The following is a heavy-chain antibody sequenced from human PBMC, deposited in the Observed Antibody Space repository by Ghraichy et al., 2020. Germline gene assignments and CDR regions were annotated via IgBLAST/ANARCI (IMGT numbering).Heavy chain of an antibody. Sequence: ASVKVSSKASGYTFTTYDINWVRQATGQGLEWMGWMNPNSGITGYAQKFQGRVTMTRDTSISTAYLELSSLTSEDTAVYYCATYSDYSHYYYYYALDLWGQGTTVTVSS. J-gene: IGHJ6*02. CDR2: MNPNSGIT. CDR1: GYTFTTYD. V-gene: IGHV1-8*01. CDR3: ATYSDYSHYYYYYALDL. D-gene: IGHD4-11*01.